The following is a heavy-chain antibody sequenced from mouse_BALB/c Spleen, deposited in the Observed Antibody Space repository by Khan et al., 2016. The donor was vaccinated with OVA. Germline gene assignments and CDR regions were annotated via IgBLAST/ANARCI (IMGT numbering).Heavy chain of an antibody. D-gene: IGHD2-1*01. J-gene: IGHJ4*01. Sequence: EVQLQESGHDLVKPSQSLSLTCTVTGYSITSGYSWHWIRQFPGNKLEWMGYIYYSGSINYNPSLKSRISITRDTSKNQFILQLNSGTTEDTATYYCARDGNLLDCRNQGTSVTVSS. V-gene: IGHV3-1*02. CDR3: ARDGNLLDC. CDR2: IYYSGSI. CDR1: GYSITSGYS.